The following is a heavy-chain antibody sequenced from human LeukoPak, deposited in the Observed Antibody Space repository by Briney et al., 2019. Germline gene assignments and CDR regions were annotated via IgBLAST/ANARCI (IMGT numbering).Heavy chain of an antibody. CDR2: IHHSGRL. V-gene: IGHV4-4*02. CDR3: ARGGDWKFDY. CDR1: GFDFSNYW. J-gene: IGHJ4*02. Sequence: KTGGSLRLSCAASGFDFSNYWMYWVRQPPGKGLEWIGEIHHSGRLNYSPSLKSRVTISVDKSKNHFSLNLNSITPADTAIYYCARGGDWKFDYWGQGALVTVSS. D-gene: IGHD1-1*01.